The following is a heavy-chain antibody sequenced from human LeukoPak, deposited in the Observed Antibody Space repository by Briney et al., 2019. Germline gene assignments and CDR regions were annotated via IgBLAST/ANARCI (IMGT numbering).Heavy chain of an antibody. CDR2: ISYDGSNK. V-gene: IGHV3-30*03. Sequence: GGSLRLSCAASGFTFSSYGMHWVRQAPGKGLGWVAVISYDGSNKYYADSVKGRFTISRDNSKNTLYLQMNSLRAEDTAVYYCARDGGNSGNYYMDVWGKGTTVTVSS. CDR3: ARDGGNSGNYYMDV. D-gene: IGHD4-23*01. J-gene: IGHJ6*03. CDR1: GFTFSSYG.